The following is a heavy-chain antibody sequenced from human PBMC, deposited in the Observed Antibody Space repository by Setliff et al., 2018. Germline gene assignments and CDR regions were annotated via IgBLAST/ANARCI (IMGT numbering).Heavy chain of an antibody. CDR3: ARADYVWGSYRQYYFDY. J-gene: IGHJ4*02. CDR2: ISGHNGDT. D-gene: IGHD3-16*02. V-gene: IGHV1-18*01. CDR1: GYPFTNYG. Sequence: ASVKVSCKTSGYPFTNYGLSWVRQAPGQGLEWMGWISGHNGDTKLAQNFQGRVTVTTDTFTNTGYMELRSLRSDDTAVYYCARADYVWGSYRQYYFDYWGQGTLVTVSS.